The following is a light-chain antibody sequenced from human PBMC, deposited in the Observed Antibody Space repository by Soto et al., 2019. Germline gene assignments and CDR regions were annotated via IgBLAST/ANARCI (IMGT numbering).Light chain of an antibody. J-gene: IGLJ1*01. CDR2: DVS. Sequence: QSALTQPRSVSGSPGQSVTISCTGTSSDVGGYKDVSWYQQHPGKAPKLMIYDVSERPSGVPDRFSGSKSGNTASLTISGLHAEDEADYYCCSYAGSPYVFGTGTKLTVL. CDR3: CSYAGSPYV. CDR1: SSDVGGYKD. V-gene: IGLV2-11*01.